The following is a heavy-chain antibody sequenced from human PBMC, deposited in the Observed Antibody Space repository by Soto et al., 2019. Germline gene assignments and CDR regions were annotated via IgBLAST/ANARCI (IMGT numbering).Heavy chain of an antibody. CDR3: AYLGYLERRDFDY. V-gene: IGHV1-69*05. J-gene: IGHJ4*02. D-gene: IGHD1-1*01. CDR1: GGTFSSYA. CDR2: IIPIFGTA. Sequence: QVQLVQSGAEVKKPGSSVKVSCKASGGTFSSYAISWVRQAPGQGLEWMGGIIPIFGTANYAQKFQGRVTXTXDXXTSTAYMELSSLRSEDTAVYYCAYLGYLERRDFDYWGQGTLVTVSS.